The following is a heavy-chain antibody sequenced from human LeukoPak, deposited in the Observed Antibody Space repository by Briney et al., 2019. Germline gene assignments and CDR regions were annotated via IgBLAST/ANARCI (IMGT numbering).Heavy chain of an antibody. CDR2: INPNSGGT. CDR1: GYTFTGYY. J-gene: IGHJ3*02. V-gene: IGHV1-2*02. CDR3: ALNQLGYCSGGSCYSDDAFDI. D-gene: IGHD2-15*01. Sequence: ASVKVSCKASGYTFTGYYMHWVRQAPGQGLEWMGWINPNSGGTNYAQKFQGRVTMTRDTSISTAYMELSRLRSDDTAVYYCALNQLGYCSGGSCYSDDAFDIWGQGTMVTVSS.